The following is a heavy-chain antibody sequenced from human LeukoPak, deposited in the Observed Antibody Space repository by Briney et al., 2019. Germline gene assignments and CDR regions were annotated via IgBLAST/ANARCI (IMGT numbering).Heavy chain of an antibody. D-gene: IGHD3-16*01. Sequence: PSETLSLTCTVSGGSLDSFYWSWTRQPPGKGLEYIGYIYYSGTTNYDPSLKGRVTISVDMSKNQFSLKLISVTAADTAVYYCARDPPGKGALDFWGQGTLVTVSS. V-gene: IGHV4-59*01. CDR1: GGSLDSFY. CDR2: IYYSGTT. CDR3: ARDPPGKGALDF. J-gene: IGHJ4*02.